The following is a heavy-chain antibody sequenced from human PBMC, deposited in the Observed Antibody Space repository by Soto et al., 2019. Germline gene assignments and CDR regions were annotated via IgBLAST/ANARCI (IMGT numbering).Heavy chain of an antibody. D-gene: IGHD3-16*01. CDR2: ISGSGDST. CDR1: GFTFSTYA. CDR3: AKDHWGSY. J-gene: IGHJ4*02. Sequence: EVQLLESGGRLVQPGGSRRLSCAASGFTFSTYAMSWVRQAPGKGLEWVSAISGSGDSTYYADSVKGRFTISRDNSRNTLYLQMTTLRAEDTALYHCAKDHWGSYSGQGTLVTVSS. V-gene: IGHV3-23*01.